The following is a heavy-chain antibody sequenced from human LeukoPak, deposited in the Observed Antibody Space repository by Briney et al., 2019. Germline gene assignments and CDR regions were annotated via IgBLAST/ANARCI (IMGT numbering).Heavy chain of an antibody. CDR1: GFTFSSYG. Sequence: QAGGSLRLSCAASGFTFSSYGMNWVRRAPGKGLEWVSYISDSGSTIYYADSVKGRFTISRDNAKNSLYLQMNSLRAEDTAVYNCARDWYGMDVWGQGTTVTVSS. J-gene: IGHJ6*02. CDR3: ARDWYGMDV. CDR2: ISDSGSTI. V-gene: IGHV3-48*03.